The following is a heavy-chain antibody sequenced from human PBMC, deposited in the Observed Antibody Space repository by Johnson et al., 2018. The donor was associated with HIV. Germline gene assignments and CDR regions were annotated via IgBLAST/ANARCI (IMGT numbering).Heavy chain of an antibody. J-gene: IGHJ3*02. D-gene: IGHD3-16*01. Sequence: VQLVESGGGLVQPGGSLRLSCAASRLPVSGYYMTWVRQGPGKGLEWVSVINSGGSTYYADSVKGRFTISRDNSKNTLYLQMNSLRAEDTAVYYCARDPSRLRQSDIWGQGTMVTVSS. V-gene: IGHV3-66*01. CDR2: INSGGST. CDR3: ARDPSRLRQSDI. CDR1: RLPVSGYY.